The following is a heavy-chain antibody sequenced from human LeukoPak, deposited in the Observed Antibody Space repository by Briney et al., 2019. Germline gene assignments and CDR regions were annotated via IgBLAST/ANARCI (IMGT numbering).Heavy chain of an antibody. D-gene: IGHD3-9*01. CDR3: ARGPYYDILTGYMNWFDP. CDR1: GGSFSGYY. J-gene: IGHJ5*02. Sequence: SETLSLTCAVYGGSFSGYYWSWIRQPPGKGLEWIGEIDHRGSTNYNPSLKSRVTISVDTSKNQFSLKLSSVTAADTAVYYCARGPYYDILTGYMNWFDPWGQGTLVTVSS. V-gene: IGHV4-34*01. CDR2: IDHRGST.